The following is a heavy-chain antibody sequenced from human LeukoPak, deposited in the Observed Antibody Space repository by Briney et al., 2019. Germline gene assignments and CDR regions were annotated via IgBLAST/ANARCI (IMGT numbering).Heavy chain of an antibody. Sequence: GGSLRLSCAASGFTFSSYNMNWVRQAPGKGLDWVSHISGSSSTIYYADSVKGRFTISRDNAKKSLYLQMNSLRAEDTGVYYCARGGDTWGQGTLVTVSS. CDR3: ARGGDT. J-gene: IGHJ5*02. CDR1: GFTFSSYN. V-gene: IGHV3-48*01. CDR2: ISGSSSTI.